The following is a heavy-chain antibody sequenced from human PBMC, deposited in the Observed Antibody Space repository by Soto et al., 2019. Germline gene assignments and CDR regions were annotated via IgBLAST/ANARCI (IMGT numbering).Heavy chain of an antibody. V-gene: IGHV2-5*02. CDR2: LYWDETR. Sequence: QITLKESSPTLVKPTQTLTLTCSFSGFSLYSGGVGVGWIRQPPGKALEWLALLYWDETRRYNPSLRNTLTTAKVTAENRVVLTMTDTGPVDTGTYFCAHYTTNTDFDVWGKGTPVTVSS. J-gene: IGHJ6*04. D-gene: IGHD1-1*01. CDR3: AHYTTNTDFDV. CDR1: GFSLYSGGVG.